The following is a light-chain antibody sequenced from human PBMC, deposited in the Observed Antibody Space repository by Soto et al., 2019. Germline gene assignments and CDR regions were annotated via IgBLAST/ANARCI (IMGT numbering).Light chain of an antibody. V-gene: IGLV2-8*01. CDR3: MSYAGGNRFV. Sequence: QSALTQPPSASGSPGQSVTISSAGTINDVGGYNYVSWYQQHPGKVPQLMIYQVTKRPSGVPDRFSASKSDTTASLTISGLQAEDEGDYYCMSYAGGNRFVFGTGTKLTVL. J-gene: IGLJ1*01. CDR1: INDVGGYNY. CDR2: QVT.